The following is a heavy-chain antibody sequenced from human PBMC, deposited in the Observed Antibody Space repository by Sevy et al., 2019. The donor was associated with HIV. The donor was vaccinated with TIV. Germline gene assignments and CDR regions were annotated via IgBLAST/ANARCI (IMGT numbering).Heavy chain of an antibody. CDR3: ARDIHGDHGGY. Sequence: GGSLRLSCAASEFTFSSYAMHWVRQAPGKGLEWVAVISYDGSNKYYADSVKGRFTISRDNSKNTLYLQMNSLRAEDTAVYYCARDIHGDHGGYWGQGTLVTVSS. J-gene: IGHJ4*02. CDR1: EFTFSSYA. CDR2: ISYDGSNK. D-gene: IGHD3-10*01. V-gene: IGHV3-30-3*01.